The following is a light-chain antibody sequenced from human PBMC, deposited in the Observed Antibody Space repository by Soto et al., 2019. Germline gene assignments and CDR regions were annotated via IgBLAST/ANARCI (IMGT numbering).Light chain of an antibody. J-gene: IGKJ1*01. CDR2: AAS. CDR3: QHSNSYSEA. Sequence: AIRMTQSPSSFSASTGERVTITCRASQGISSYLAWYQQKPGKAPKLLIYAASTLQSGVPSRFSGSGSGTEFTLTISSLQPDDFATYYCQHSNSYSEAFGQGTKV. CDR1: QGISSY. V-gene: IGKV1-8*01.